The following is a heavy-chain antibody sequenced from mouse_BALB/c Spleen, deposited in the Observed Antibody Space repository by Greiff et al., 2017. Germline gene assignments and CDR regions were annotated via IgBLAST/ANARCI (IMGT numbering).Heavy chain of an antibody. CDR2: INPSTGYT. V-gene: IGHV1-7*01. J-gene: IGHJ4*01. CDR3: ARTSGLYAMDY. CDR1: GYTFTSYW. Sequence: QVHVKQSGAELAKPGASVKMSCKASGYTFTSYWMHWVKQRPGQGLEWIGYINPSTGYTEYNQKFKDKATLTADKSSSTAYMQLSSLTSEDSAVYYCARTSGLYAMDYWGQGTSVTVSS. D-gene: IGHD6-1*01.